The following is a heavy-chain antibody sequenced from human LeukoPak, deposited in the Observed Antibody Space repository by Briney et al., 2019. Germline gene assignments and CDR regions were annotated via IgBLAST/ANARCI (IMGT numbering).Heavy chain of an antibody. D-gene: IGHD6-13*01. J-gene: IGHJ3*02. V-gene: IGHV4-59*01. Sequence: PSETLSLTCTVSGGSISSYYWSWIRQPPGKGLEWIGYIYYSGSTNYNPSLKSRVTISVDTSKNQFSLKLSSVTAADTAVYYCARDVILAAAGTNAFDIWGQGTMVTVSS. CDR3: ARDVILAAAGTNAFDI. CDR1: GGSISSYY. CDR2: IYYSGST.